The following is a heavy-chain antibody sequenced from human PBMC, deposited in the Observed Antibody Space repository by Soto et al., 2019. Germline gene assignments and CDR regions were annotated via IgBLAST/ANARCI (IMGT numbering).Heavy chain of an antibody. CDR2: IYHSGST. CDR1: GGSISNINW. CDR3: ARGSYSGYDFRSWFDP. V-gene: IGHV4-4*02. Sequence: SETLSLTCAVSGGSISNINWWSWVRQPPGKGLEWIGEIYHSGSTNYNPSLKSRVTISVDTSKNQFSLKLSSVTAADTAVYYCARGSYSGYDFRSWFDPWGQGTLVTVSS. D-gene: IGHD5-12*01. J-gene: IGHJ5*02.